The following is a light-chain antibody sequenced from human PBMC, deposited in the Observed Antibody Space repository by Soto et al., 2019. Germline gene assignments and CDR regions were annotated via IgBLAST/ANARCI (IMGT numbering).Light chain of an antibody. Sequence: QPVLTQPPSVSGAPGQRVTISCTGSSSNIGAGYDVHWYQQLPGTAPKLLIYGNNNRPSGVPDRFSGSKSGTSASLAVTGLQAEDEADYYCQSYATGLSVLYVFGTWTKLTVL. J-gene: IGLJ1*01. CDR3: QSYATGLSVLYV. CDR1: SSNIGAGYD. CDR2: GNN. V-gene: IGLV1-40*01.